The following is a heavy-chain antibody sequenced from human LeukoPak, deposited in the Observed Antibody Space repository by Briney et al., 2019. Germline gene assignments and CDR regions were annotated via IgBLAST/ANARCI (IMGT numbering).Heavy chain of an antibody. Sequence: PSETLTLTCTVSGGSISSGDYYWSWIRQPPGKGLEWIGYIYYSGSTYYNPSLKSRVTISVDTSKNQFSLTLSSVTAADTALYYCARVALYYYDSSGYYSDAFDIWGQGTMVTVSS. CDR2: IYYSGST. CDR3: ARVALYYYDSSGYYSDAFDI. CDR1: GGSISSGDYY. J-gene: IGHJ3*02. V-gene: IGHV4-30-4*08. D-gene: IGHD3-22*01.